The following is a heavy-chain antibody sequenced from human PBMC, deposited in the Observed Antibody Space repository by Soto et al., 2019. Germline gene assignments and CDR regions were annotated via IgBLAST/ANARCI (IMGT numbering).Heavy chain of an antibody. V-gene: IGHV3-66*01. CDR1: GFTVSSNY. CDR2: IYSGGST. D-gene: IGHD6-13*01. CDR3: AGDEREVAAAGASYYYYGMDV. J-gene: IGHJ6*02. Sequence: EVQLVESGGGLVQPGGSLRLSCAASGFTVSSNYMSWVRQAPGKGLEWVSVIYSGGSTYYADSVKGRFTISRDNSKNTTELQMNSRRAEDSAVYYCAGDEREVAAAGASYYYYGMDVWGQGTTVTVSS.